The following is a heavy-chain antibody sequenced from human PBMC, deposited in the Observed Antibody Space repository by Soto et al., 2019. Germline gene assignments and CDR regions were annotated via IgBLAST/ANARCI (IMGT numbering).Heavy chain of an antibody. V-gene: IGHV5-51*01. CDR1: GYSFTSYW. CDR3: ARAWVTIGTMVRGLQNYGMDV. J-gene: IGHJ6*02. CDR2: IYPGDSDT. Sequence: GESLKISCKGSGYSFTSYWIGWVRQMPGKGLEWMGIIYPGDSDTRYSPSFQGQVTISADKSISTAYLQWSSLKASDTAMYYCARAWVTIGTMVRGLQNYGMDVWGQGTTVTVSS. D-gene: IGHD3-10*01.